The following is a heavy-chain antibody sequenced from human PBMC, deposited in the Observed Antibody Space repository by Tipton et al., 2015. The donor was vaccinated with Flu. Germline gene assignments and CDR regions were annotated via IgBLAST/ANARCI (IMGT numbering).Heavy chain of an antibody. D-gene: IGHD6-13*01. CDR2: ISWNSGTI. Sequence: SLRLSCAVSGFTFDDHAMHWARLAPGKGLEWVAGISWNSGTIHYADSVRGRFTISRDNAKDSLYLQMNSLRAEDTALYYCVKTVAAGFFSVWAVWGQGTTVTVSS. CDR3: VKTVAAGFFSVWAV. CDR1: GFTFDDHA. J-gene: IGHJ6*02. V-gene: IGHV3-9*01.